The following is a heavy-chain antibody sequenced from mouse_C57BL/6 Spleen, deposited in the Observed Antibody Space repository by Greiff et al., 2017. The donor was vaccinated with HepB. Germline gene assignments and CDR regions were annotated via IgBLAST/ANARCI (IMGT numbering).Heavy chain of an antibody. CDR3: ARSGYDYDGRFAY. Sequence: QVQLKQSGAELVRPGTSVKVSCKASGYAFTNYLIEWVKQRPGQGLEWIGVINPGSGGTNYNEKFKGKATLTADKSSSTAYMQLSSLTSEDSAVYFCARSGYDYDGRFAYWGQGTLVTVSA. J-gene: IGHJ3*01. CDR2: INPGSGGT. D-gene: IGHD2-4*01. V-gene: IGHV1-54*01. CDR1: GYAFTNYL.